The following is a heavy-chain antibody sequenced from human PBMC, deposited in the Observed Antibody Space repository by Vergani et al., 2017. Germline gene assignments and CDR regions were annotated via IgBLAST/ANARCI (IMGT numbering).Heavy chain of an antibody. CDR2: ISSSSSYI. J-gene: IGHJ4*02. Sequence: EVQLVESGGGLVKPGGSLRLSCAASGFTFSSYSMNWVRQAPGKGLEWVSSISSSSSYIYYADSVKGRFTISRDNAKNSLYLQMNSLRAEDTAVYYCAREEGGLGGSYYWGQGTLVTVSS. CDR1: GFTFSSYS. V-gene: IGHV3-21*01. D-gene: IGHD1-26*01. CDR3: AREEGGLGGSYY.